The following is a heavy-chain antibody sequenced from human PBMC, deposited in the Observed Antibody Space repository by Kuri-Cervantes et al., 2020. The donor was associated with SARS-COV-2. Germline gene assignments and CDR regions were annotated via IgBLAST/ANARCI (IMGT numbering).Heavy chain of an antibody. CDR3: ARERAYCSSVSCYGSDS. V-gene: IGHV1-46*01. J-gene: IGHJ5*01. D-gene: IGHD2-2*01. Sequence: ASVKVSCKASGHTNYYIHWVRQAPGHGLEWVGMFDPNTHNTISAQRFQGRVTMTRDTSTSTFYMELSSLRSKDTAVYYCARERAYCSSVSCYGSDSWGQGTLVTVSS. CDR2: FDPNTHNT. CDR1: GHTNYY.